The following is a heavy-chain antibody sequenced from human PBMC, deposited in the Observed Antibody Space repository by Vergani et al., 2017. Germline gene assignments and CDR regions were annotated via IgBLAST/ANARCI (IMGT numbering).Heavy chain of an antibody. D-gene: IGHD6-6*01. CDR2: INPSGGST. CDR3: ARDISSSGVLGHFDL. Sequence: QVQLVQSGAEVKKPGASVKVSCKASGYTFTSYGISWVRQAPGQGLEWMGIINPSGGSTSYAQKFQGRVTMTRDTSTSTVYMELSSLRSEDTAVYYCARDISSSGVLGHFDLWGRGTLVTVSS. V-gene: IGHV1-46*01. J-gene: IGHJ2*01. CDR1: GYTFTSYG.